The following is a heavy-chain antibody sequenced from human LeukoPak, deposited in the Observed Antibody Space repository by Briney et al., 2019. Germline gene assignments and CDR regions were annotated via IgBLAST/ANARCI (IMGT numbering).Heavy chain of an antibody. V-gene: IGHV4-61*02. CDR1: GGSISSGSYY. CDR2: IYTSGST. J-gene: IGHJ4*02. Sequence: SETLSLTCTVSGGSISSGSYYWSWIRQPAGKGLEWIGRIYTSGSTNYNPSLKSRVTISVDTSKNQFSLKLSSVTAADTAVYYCARGRSDGYNAHFDYWGQGTLVTVSS. CDR3: ARGRSDGYNAHFDY. D-gene: IGHD5-24*01.